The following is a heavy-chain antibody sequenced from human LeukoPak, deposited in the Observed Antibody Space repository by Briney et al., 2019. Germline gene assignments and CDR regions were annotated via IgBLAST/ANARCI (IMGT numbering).Heavy chain of an antibody. CDR2: ISWNSGSI. CDR1: GFTFDDYA. V-gene: IGHV3-9*03. D-gene: IGHD3-10*01. J-gene: IGHJ5*02. CDR3: AKDLSPYYYGSGPFDP. Sequence: TGGSLRLSCAASGFTFDDYAMHWVRQAPGKGLEWVSGISWNSGSIGYADSAKGRFTISRDNAKNSLYLQMNSLRAEDMALYYCAKDLSPYYYGSGPFDPWGQGTLVTVSS.